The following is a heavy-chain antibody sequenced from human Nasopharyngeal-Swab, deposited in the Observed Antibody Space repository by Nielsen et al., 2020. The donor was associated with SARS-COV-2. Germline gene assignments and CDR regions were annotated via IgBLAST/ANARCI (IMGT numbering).Heavy chain of an antibody. CDR3: AKSVESGIAAAATYYFDY. Sequence: GESLKISCAASGFTFSSYAMSWVRQAPGKGLEWVSAISGSGGSTYYADSVKGWFTISRDNSKNTLYLQMNSLRAEDTAVYYCAKSVESGIAAAATYYFDYWGQGTLVTVSS. V-gene: IGHV3-23*01. D-gene: IGHD6-13*01. CDR1: GFTFSSYA. J-gene: IGHJ4*02. CDR2: ISGSGGST.